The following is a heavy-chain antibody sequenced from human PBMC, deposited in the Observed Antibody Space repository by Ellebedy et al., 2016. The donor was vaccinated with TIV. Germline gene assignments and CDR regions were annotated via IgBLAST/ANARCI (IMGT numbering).Heavy chain of an antibody. V-gene: IGHV1-2*04. CDR2: INPNSGGT. Sequence: AASVKVSCKASGYTFTGYYMHWVRQAPGKGLEWMGWINPNSGGTNYAQKFQGWVTMTRDTYISTAYMELSRLRSDDTAGYYCASGHYSYAFDIWGQGTMVTVSS. CDR1: GYTFTGYY. CDR3: ASGHYSYAFDI. D-gene: IGHD3-10*01. J-gene: IGHJ3*02.